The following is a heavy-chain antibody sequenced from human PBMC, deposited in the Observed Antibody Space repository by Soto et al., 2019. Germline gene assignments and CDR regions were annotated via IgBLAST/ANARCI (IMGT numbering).Heavy chain of an antibody. CDR3: ARRRDASGSYFDS. CDR2: INDSGGST. CDR1: GFTFSNYA. D-gene: IGHD3-10*01. V-gene: IGHV3-23*01. Sequence: GGSLRLSCAASGFTFSNYAMSWVRQAPGKGLEWVSAINDSGGSTYSADSVKGRFTISRDNSKNTLYLQMNSLRADDTVVYYCARRRDASGSYFDSWGQGTLVTVSS. J-gene: IGHJ4*02.